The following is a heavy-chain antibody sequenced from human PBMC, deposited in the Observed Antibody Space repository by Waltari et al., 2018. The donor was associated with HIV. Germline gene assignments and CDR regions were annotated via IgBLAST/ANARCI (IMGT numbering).Heavy chain of an antibody. CDR2: IYSGGST. CDR3: ASIAYCGGDCYPRGMDV. V-gene: IGHV3-66*01. CDR1: GFTVSSTY. Sequence: EVQLVESGGGLVQPGGSLRLSCAASGFTVSSTYMSWVRQAPGKGLGGVSVIYSGGSTYYADSVKCRFTISRDNSKNTLDLQMNSLRAEDTAVYYCASIAYCGGDCYPRGMDVWGQGTTVTVSS. J-gene: IGHJ6*02. D-gene: IGHD2-21*02.